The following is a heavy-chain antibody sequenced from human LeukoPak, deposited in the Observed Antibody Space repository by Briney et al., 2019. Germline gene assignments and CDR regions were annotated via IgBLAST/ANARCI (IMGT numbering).Heavy chain of an antibody. Sequence: SETLSLTCTVSGGSIGSYYWSWIRQPPGKGLEWIGYIYYSGSTNYNPSLKSRVTISVDTSKNQFSLKLSSVTAADTAVYYCARVSYCSGGSCYSGIIDYWGQGTLVTVSS. CDR3: ARVSYCSGGSCYSGIIDY. CDR2: IYYSGST. D-gene: IGHD2-15*01. CDR1: GGSIGSYY. V-gene: IGHV4-59*01. J-gene: IGHJ4*02.